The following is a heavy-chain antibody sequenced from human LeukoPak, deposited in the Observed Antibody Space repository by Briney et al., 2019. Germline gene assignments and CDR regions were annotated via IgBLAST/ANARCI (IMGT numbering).Heavy chain of an antibody. D-gene: IGHD1-1*01. Sequence: GGSLRLSCAASGFTFSSYGMHWVRQAPGKGLEWVSLISWDGGSTYCADSVKGRFTISRDNSKNSLYLQMNSLRTEDTALYYCAKDPALEPTGSYFDYWGQGTLVTVSS. J-gene: IGHJ4*02. CDR1: GFTFSSYG. V-gene: IGHV3-43*01. CDR2: ISWDGGST. CDR3: AKDPALEPTGSYFDY.